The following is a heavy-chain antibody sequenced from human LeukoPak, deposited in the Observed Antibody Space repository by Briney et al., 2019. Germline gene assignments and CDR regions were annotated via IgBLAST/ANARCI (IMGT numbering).Heavy chain of an antibody. CDR2: ISWDGDST. J-gene: IGHJ2*01. CDR1: GFTFDDYA. D-gene: IGHD3-10*01. Sequence: PGGSLRLSCAASGFTFDDYAMHWVRQTPGKGLEWLSFISWDGDSTNYADSVKGRFTISRDNNKNSLFLQMNSLRAEDTALYYCVKAYYYGSGSYPNLFGLWGRGTLVTVSS. CDR3: VKAYYYGSGSYPNLFGL. V-gene: IGHV3-43D*03.